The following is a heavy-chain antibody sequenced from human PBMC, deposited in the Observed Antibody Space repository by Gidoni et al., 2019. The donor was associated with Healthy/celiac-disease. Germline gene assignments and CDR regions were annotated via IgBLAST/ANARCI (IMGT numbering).Heavy chain of an antibody. Sequence: EVQLVESGGGLIQPGGSLRLSCAASGFTVISKYMSWVRQAPGKGLAWVSVIYSGGSTYYADSVKGRFTISRDNSKNTLYLQMNSRRAEDTAVYYCAREGGATTGYDYWGQGTLVTVSS. CDR3: AREGGATTGYDY. J-gene: IGHJ4*02. CDR2: IYSGGST. V-gene: IGHV3-53*01. D-gene: IGHD5-12*01. CDR1: GFTVISKY.